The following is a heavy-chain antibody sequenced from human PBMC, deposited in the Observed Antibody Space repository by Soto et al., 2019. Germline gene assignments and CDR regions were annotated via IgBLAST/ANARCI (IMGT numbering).Heavy chain of an antibody. CDR2: IYYSGST. CDR3: ARGEGDFWSGYYSRNYGMDV. V-gene: IGHV4-61*01. CDR1: GCSVSSCSYY. J-gene: IGHJ6*02. D-gene: IGHD3-3*01. Sequence: EPLSLTCSVSGCSVSSCSYYWIWIRQPPGKGLEWIGYIYYSGSTNYNPSLKSRVTISVDTSKNQFSLKLSSVTAADTAVYYCARGEGDFWSGYYSRNYGMDVWGQGTTVTVSS.